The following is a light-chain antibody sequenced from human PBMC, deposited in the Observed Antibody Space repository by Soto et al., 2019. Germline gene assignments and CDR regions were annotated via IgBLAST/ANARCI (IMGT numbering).Light chain of an antibody. J-gene: IGKJ4*01. CDR3: QKYGSEPPLT. CDR2: GAS. CDR1: QSVSSSY. Sequence: IVFTQSPGTLSFSPGERATVSCRASQSVSSSYLACYQQKPGQAPRLLIYGASSRATGIPDRFSGSGSGTDITLTISRLEPEDFAVYYCQKYGSEPPLTSGGGNKVEIK. V-gene: IGKV3-20*01.